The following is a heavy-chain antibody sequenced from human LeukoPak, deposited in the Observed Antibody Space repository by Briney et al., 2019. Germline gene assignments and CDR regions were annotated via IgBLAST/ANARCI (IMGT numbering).Heavy chain of an antibody. CDR2: IRSGAGTT. D-gene: IGHD6-19*01. V-gene: IGHV3-23*01. CDR3: AKDLEQSYSGWSTSYDA. J-gene: IGHJ5*02. CDR1: GFTFISYA. Sequence: GGSLRLSCAASGFTFISYAMSWVRPVPRKRLEWVSAIRSGAGTTGYADSVKGRFTISRANSKSTIYLQMNSLRAEDTAIYYCAKDLEQSYSGWSTSYDAWGQGTLVTVSS.